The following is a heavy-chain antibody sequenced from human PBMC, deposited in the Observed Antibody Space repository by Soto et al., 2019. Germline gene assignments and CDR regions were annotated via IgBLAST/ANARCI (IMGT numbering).Heavy chain of an antibody. D-gene: IGHD6-19*01. Sequence: SETLSLTCTVSGGSISSSSYYWGWIRQPPGKGLEWIGSIYYSGSTYYNPSLKSRVTISVDTSKNQFSLKLSSVSAADTAVYYCARRAAVAGNFDYWGQGTLVTVSS. V-gene: IGHV4-39*01. J-gene: IGHJ4*02. CDR3: ARRAAVAGNFDY. CDR2: IYYSGST. CDR1: GGSISSSSYY.